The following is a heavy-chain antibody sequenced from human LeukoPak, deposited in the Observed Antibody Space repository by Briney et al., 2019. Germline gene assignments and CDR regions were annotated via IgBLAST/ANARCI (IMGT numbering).Heavy chain of an antibody. CDR2: IYYSGST. D-gene: IGHD2-2*01. J-gene: IGHJ5*02. Sequence: PSETLSLTCNVSGGSISSYYWSWIRQPPGKGLEWIGYIYYSGSTNYNPSLKSRVTISVDTSKNQFSLKLSSVTAADTAVYYCARSSTSRGTWFDPWGQGTLVTVSS. CDR3: ARSSTSRGTWFDP. V-gene: IGHV4-59*01. CDR1: GGSISSYY.